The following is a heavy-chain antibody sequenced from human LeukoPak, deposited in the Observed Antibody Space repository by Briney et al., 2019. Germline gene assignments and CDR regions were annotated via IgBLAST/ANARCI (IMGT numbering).Heavy chain of an antibody. D-gene: IGHD4-11*01. Sequence: GGSLRLSCSASGFTFNRFYLHWVRQAPGKGLEFVSHISSNGATTYYADSVKGRFTISRDNSKNTLYLQMSSLRPEDTAVYYCVKDLLQVTMKKLDHWGQGTLVTVSS. CDR2: ISSNGATT. CDR1: GFTFNRFY. J-gene: IGHJ4*02. V-gene: IGHV3-64D*06. CDR3: VKDLLQVTMKKLDH.